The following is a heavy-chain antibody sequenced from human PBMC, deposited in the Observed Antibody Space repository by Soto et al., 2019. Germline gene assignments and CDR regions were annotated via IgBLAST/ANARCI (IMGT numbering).Heavy chain of an antibody. CDR3: AKGTVPAAIRRDYFDY. D-gene: IGHD2-2*02. CDR1: GFTFSTYA. CDR2: ISGSGDST. Sequence: VSLRLSCAASGFTFSTYAMSWVRQAPGKGLEWVSAISGSGDSTYYADSVKGRFTISRDNSKNTLYLQMNSLRAEDTAVYYCAKGTVPAAIRRDYFDYWGQGTLVTVSS. V-gene: IGHV3-23*01. J-gene: IGHJ4*02.